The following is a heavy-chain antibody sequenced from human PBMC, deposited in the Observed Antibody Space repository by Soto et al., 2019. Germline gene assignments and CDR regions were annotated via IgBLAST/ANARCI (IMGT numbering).Heavy chain of an antibody. CDR3: ARSGRRVVGATFYSSRDDYYGMDV. J-gene: IGHJ6*02. D-gene: IGHD1-26*01. Sequence: GVPVKVSCKASGYTFTSYEINWVRQATGQGLEWMGWMNPNSGNTGYAQKFQGRVTMTRNTSISTAYMELSSLRSEDTAMYYCARSGRRVVGATFYSSRDDYYGMDVWGQGTTVTVSS. V-gene: IGHV1-8*01. CDR2: MNPNSGNT. CDR1: GYTFTSYE.